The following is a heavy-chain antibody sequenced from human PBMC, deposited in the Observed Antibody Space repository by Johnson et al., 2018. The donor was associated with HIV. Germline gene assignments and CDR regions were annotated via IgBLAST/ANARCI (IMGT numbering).Heavy chain of an antibody. Sequence: QEQLVESGGALVKPGGSLRLSCAASGFTFRDYYMSWIRQAPGKWLEWVSYISSSGSTIYYADSVKGRFTISRDNSKNSLYLQMNSLRAEDTALYYCAKDSKWLRSEGVGAFDIWGQGTMVTVSS. CDR2: ISSSGSTI. J-gene: IGHJ3*02. D-gene: IGHD5-12*01. V-gene: IGHV3-11*01. CDR1: GFTFRDYY. CDR3: AKDSKWLRSEGVGAFDI.